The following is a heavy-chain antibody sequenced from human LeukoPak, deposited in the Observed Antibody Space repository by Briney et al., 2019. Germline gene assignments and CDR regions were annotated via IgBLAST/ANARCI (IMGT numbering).Heavy chain of an antibody. CDR3: AKGSRDGYNAFDY. J-gene: IGHJ4*02. CDR1: GFTFSSYA. D-gene: IGHD5-12*01. CDR2: ISGGGGIT. Sequence: GGSLRLSCAASGFTFSSYAMSWVRQAPGKGLEWVSAISGGGGITYYADSVKGRFTVSRDNSKNTVFLQMNSLRAEDTALYYCAKGSRDGYNAFDYWGQGALVTVSS. V-gene: IGHV3-23*01.